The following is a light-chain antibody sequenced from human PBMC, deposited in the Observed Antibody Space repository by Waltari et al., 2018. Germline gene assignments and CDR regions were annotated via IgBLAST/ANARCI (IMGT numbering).Light chain of an antibody. CDR3: MQTLQAPYT. Sequence: ILRPRNRYHYLDWYLQKAGQSSLVVVFLRSRRASGVPDRISGSGSGTEFILRITRVEAADVGIYHCMQTLQAPYTFSQGTKLEI. V-gene: IGKV2-28*01. CDR1: ILRPRNRYHY. CDR2: LRS. J-gene: IGKJ2*01.